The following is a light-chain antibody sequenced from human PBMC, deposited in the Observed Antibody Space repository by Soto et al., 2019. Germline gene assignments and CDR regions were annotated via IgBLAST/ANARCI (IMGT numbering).Light chain of an antibody. Sequence: EIVLTQSPATLSLSPGERATLSCRASQCVSSYLVWYQQKPGQAPRLLIHDASNRATGIPARFSGSGSGTNFTLTISSLEPEDFAVYYCQQRSNGITFGQGTRLEIK. V-gene: IGKV3-11*01. CDR2: DAS. J-gene: IGKJ5*01. CDR1: QCVSSY. CDR3: QQRSNGIT.